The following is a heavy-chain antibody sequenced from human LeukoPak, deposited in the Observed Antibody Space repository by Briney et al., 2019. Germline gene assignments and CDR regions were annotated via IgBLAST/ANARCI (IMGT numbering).Heavy chain of an antibody. CDR2: ISSSSSYI. CDR3: AAQGWELFDY. CDR1: GFTFSSYS. D-gene: IGHD1-26*01. V-gene: IGHV3-21*01. J-gene: IGHJ4*02. Sequence: GGSLRLSCAASGFTFSSYSMNWVRQDPGKGLEWVSSISSSSSYIYYADSVKGRFTISRDSAKNSPYLQMNSLRAEDTAVYYCAAQGWELFDYWGQGTLVTVSS.